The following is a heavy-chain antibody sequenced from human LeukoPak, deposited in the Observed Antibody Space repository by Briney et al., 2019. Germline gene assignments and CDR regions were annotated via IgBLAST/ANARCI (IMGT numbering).Heavy chain of an antibody. CDR3: ARGPTVTHHPLDY. CDR2: MNPNSGNT. V-gene: IGHV1-8*01. CDR1: GYTFTRHA. D-gene: IGHD4-17*01. Sequence: GASVKVSCKASGYTFTRHAMNWVRQAPGQGLEWMGWMNPNSGNTGYAQKFQGRVTMTRNTSISTAYMELSSLRSEDTAVYYCARGPTVTHHPLDYWGQGTLVTVSS. J-gene: IGHJ4*02.